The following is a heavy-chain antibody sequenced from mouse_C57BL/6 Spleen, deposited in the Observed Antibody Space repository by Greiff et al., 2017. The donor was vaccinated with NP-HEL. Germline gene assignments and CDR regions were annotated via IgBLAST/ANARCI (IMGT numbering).Heavy chain of an antibody. CDR3: ARHYYGSSYLSYYFDY. D-gene: IGHD1-1*01. CDR2: IYPRSGNT. CDR1: GYTFTSYG. J-gene: IGHJ2*01. V-gene: IGHV1-81*01. Sequence: VQLQQSGAELARPGASVKLSCKASGYTFTSYGISWVKQRTGQGLEWIGEIYPRSGNTYYNEKFKGKATLTADKSSSTAYMELRSLTSEDSAVYFWARHYYGSSYLSYYFDYWGQGTTLTVSS.